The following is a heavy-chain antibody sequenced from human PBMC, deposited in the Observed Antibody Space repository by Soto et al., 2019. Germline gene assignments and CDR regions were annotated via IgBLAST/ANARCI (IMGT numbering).Heavy chain of an antibody. CDR2: IYHSGST. CDR3: ARGPPFH. D-gene: IGHD3-16*01. Sequence: QLQLQESGSRLVKPSQTLSLTCAVSGGSISSGGYSWSWIRQPPGKGLVWIGYIYHSGSTYYNPSLKSRVTISVHRSKNQFSLKLSSVTAADTAVYYCARGPPFHWGQGTLVTVSS. CDR1: GGSISSGGYS. V-gene: IGHV4-30-2*01. J-gene: IGHJ4*02.